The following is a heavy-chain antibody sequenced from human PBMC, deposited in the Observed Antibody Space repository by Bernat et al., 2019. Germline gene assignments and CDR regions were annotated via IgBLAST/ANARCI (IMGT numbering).Heavy chain of an antibody. V-gene: IGHV3-23*01. CDR2: ISGSGGST. CDR3: ARETYSSSWHYYYYYGMDV. Sequence: EVQLLESGGGLVQPGGSLRLSCAASGFTFSSYAMSWVRQAPGKGLEWVSAISGSGGSTYYADSVKGRFTISRDNSKNTLYLQMNSLRAEDTAVYYCARETYSSSWHYYYYYGMDVWGQGTTVTVSS. D-gene: IGHD6-13*01. CDR1: GFTFSSYA. J-gene: IGHJ6*02.